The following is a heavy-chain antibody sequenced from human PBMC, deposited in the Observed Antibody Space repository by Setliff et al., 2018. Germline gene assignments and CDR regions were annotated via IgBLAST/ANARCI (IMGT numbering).Heavy chain of an antibody. CDR1: GGTFSSYA. V-gene: IGHV1-69*13. D-gene: IGHD3-9*01. CDR3: ARGTANMYDILTGYGAFDI. J-gene: IGHJ3*02. Sequence: SVKVSCKASGGTFSSYAISWVRQAPGQGLEWMGGIIPIFGTANYAQKFQGGVTITADESTSTAYMELSSLRSGDTAVYYCARGTANMYDILTGYGAFDIWGQGTMVTVSS. CDR2: IIPIFGTA.